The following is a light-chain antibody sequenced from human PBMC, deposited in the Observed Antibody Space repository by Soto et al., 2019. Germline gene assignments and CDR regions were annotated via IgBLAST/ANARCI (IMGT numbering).Light chain of an antibody. J-gene: IGLJ1*01. CDR3: SSYTSSSTL. Sequence: QSALTQPASVSGSPGQSITISCTGTSSDVGGYNYVSWYQQHPGKAPKLMIYEVSSRPSGVSNRFSGSKSGNTASLTISGLQVEDEADYYCSSYTSSSTLFGTGTKLTVL. CDR1: SSDVGGYNY. CDR2: EVS. V-gene: IGLV2-14*01.